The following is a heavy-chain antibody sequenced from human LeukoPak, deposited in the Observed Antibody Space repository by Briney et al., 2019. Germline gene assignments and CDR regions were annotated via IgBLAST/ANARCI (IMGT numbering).Heavy chain of an antibody. V-gene: IGHV3-64*01. Sequence: PGGSLRLSCAASGFTFSSYDMHWVRQAPGKGLEYVSTITSTGGNTYYANSVNGRFTISRDNSKNTLYLQMGSLRAEDMAVYYCASLIFGVVSWGQGTLVTVSS. CDR2: ITSTGGNT. CDR1: GFTFSSYD. D-gene: IGHD3-3*01. J-gene: IGHJ5*02. CDR3: ASLIFGVVS.